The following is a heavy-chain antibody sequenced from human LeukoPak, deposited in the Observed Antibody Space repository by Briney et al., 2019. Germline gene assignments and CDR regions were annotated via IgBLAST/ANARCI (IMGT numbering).Heavy chain of an antibody. CDR2: IIPIFGTA. J-gene: IGHJ4*02. CDR3: ARKGRGLQPFDY. Sequence: ASVKVSCKASGGTFSSYAISWVRQAPGQGLEWMGGIIPIFGTANYAQKFQGRVTITTDESTSTAYMELSSLRSEDTAVYYCARKGRGLQPFDYWGQGTLVTVSS. D-gene: IGHD5-24*01. V-gene: IGHV1-69*05. CDR1: GGTFSSYA.